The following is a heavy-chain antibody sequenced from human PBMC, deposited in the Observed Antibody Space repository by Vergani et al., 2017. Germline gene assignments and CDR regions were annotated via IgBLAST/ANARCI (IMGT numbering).Heavy chain of an antibody. CDR3: ARSHVGGYFDGGCGMDV. J-gene: IGHJ6*02. CDR2: IITILGIA. Sequence: QVQLVHSGAEVKKPGSSVKVSCKASGGTLSSYTISWVRQAPGQGLECMGRIITILGIANYGQKLQGRVQITADKYTSTAYMELSILRSEDTAVYYGARSHVGGYFDGGCGMDVWGQGTTVTVSS. V-gene: IGHV1-69*02. D-gene: IGHD3-9*01. CDR1: GGTLSSYT.